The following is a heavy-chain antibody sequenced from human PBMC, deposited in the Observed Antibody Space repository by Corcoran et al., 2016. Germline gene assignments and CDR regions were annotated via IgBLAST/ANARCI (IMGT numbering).Heavy chain of an antibody. Sequence: EVQLVQSGAEVKKPGESLKISCKGSGYRFTSYWIGWVRQMPGKGLEWMGIIYPGDSDTRYSPSFQGQVTVSADKSISTAYLQWSSLKASDTAIYYWARGGGWELNRGDYFDYWGQGTLVTVSS. J-gene: IGHJ4*02. CDR3: ARGGGWELNRGDYFDY. CDR2: IYPGDSDT. CDR1: GYRFTSYW. V-gene: IGHV5-51*01. D-gene: IGHD1-26*01.